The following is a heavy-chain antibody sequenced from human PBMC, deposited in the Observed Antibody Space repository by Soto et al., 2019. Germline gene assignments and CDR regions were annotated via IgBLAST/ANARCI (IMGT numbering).Heavy chain of an antibody. CDR3: IQDMDV. V-gene: IGHV3-15*01. CDR2: ISYDGGTT. Sequence: GGSLRLSCAASGFTFSSYGMHWVRQAPGKGLEWVALISYDGGTTDYAAPVKGRFTISRDDSKNTLYLQMNSLKTEDTAVYYCIQDMDVWGQGTTVTVSS. CDR1: GFTFSSYG. J-gene: IGHJ6*02.